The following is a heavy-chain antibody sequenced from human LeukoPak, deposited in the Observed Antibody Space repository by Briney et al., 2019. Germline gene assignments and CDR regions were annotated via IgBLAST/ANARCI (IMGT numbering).Heavy chain of an antibody. Sequence: PSETLSLTCSVSGVSISSGSNYWGWIRQPPGKTLEWIGSIYSSGSTYYNPSLKSRVTISVDTSKNQFSLKLSSVTAADTAVYYCARGRVSSSTWYSTYYYYFYMDVRGKGTTVTVSS. V-gene: IGHV4-39*07. CDR2: IYSSGST. D-gene: IGHD1-1*01. J-gene: IGHJ6*03. CDR3: ARGRVSSSTWYSTYYYYFYMDV. CDR1: GVSISSGSNY.